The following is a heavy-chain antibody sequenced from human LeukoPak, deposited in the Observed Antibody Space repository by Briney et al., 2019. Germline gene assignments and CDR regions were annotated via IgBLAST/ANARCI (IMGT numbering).Heavy chain of an antibody. Sequence: KPSETLSLTCAVYGGSFSDYYWSWMRQPPGKGLGWIGEINHSGSTNYNPSLKSRVTISVDTSKNQFSLKLSSVTAADTAVYYCAYSSGYQQHWGQGTLVTVSS. J-gene: IGHJ1*01. CDR3: AYSSGYQQH. CDR1: GGSFSDYY. CDR2: INHSGST. D-gene: IGHD3-22*01. V-gene: IGHV4-34*01.